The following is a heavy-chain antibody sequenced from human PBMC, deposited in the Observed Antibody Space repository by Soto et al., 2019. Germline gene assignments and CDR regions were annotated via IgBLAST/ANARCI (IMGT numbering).Heavy chain of an antibody. CDR1: GGSISSGGYY. J-gene: IGHJ5*02. V-gene: IGHV4-31*03. CDR2: IYYSGST. CDR3: ARDWGTYDSSGYYHRRYNWFDP. D-gene: IGHD3-22*01. Sequence: SETLSLTCTVSGGSISSGGYYWSWIRQHPGKGLEWIGYIYYSGSTYYNPSLKSRVTISVDTSKNQFSLKLSSVTAADTAVYYCARDWGTYDSSGYYHRRYNWFDPWGQGTLVTVSS.